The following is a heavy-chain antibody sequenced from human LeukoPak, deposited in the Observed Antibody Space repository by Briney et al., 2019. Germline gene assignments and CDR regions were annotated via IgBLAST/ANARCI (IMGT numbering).Heavy chain of an antibody. CDR1: GRSINSNY. J-gene: IGHJ3*02. CDR3: ARLLDYDKSGAPDIFVI. D-gene: IGHD3-22*01. Sequence: SETLTLLCSVSGRSINSNYWTWLRQSPGKGLEYIGHVSYTGCTRLNPSLPRRLTLSLDTSNNQSSIQLTSVSAADTAVYYCARLLDYDKSGAPDIFVIWGQGTMGTVSS. V-gene: IGHV4-59*01. CDR2: VSYTGCT.